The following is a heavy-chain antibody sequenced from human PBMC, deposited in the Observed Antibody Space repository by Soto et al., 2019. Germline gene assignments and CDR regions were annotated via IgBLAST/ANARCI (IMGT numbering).Heavy chain of an antibody. CDR2: ISSSSSTI. J-gene: IGHJ3*02. D-gene: IGHD3-22*01. CDR3: ARGASYYYDRFGAFDI. Sequence: PSETLSLTCAVSGDSISSGAWWSWVRQAPGKGLEWVSYISSSSSTIYYADSVKGRFTISRDNAKNSLYLQMNSLRDEDTAVYYCARGASYYYDRFGAFDIWGQGTMVTVSS. V-gene: IGHV3-48*02. CDR1: GDSISSGAW.